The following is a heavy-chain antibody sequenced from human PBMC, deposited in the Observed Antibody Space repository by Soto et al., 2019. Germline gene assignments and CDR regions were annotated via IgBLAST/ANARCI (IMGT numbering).Heavy chain of an antibody. CDR3: ARHGITLHYSYYGMDV. CDR2: IVVGSGNT. CDR1: GFTFTSSA. V-gene: IGHV1-58*01. J-gene: IGHJ6*02. Sequence: GASVKVSCKASGFTFTSSAVQWVRQARGQRLEWKGWIVVGSGNTNYAQKFQERVTITRDMSTSTAYLQWSSLKASDTAIYYGARHGITLHYSYYGMDVGGQGTRVTAP.